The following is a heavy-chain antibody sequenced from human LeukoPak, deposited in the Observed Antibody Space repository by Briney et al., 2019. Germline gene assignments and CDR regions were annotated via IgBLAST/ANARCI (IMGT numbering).Heavy chain of an antibody. CDR1: GYSXTDYY. CDR2: VSPKSGNT. D-gene: IGHD1-1*01. Sequence: ASMKVSCKASGYSXTDYYIHWVRQAPGQGLEWMGWVSPKSGNTNYAQNSQGRVTMTRDTSTNTAYLEVNSLTFDDTAVYYCAREPPTVHPERRRLGVLDIWGQGTMVTVSS. CDR3: AREPPTVHPERRRLGVLDI. V-gene: IGHV1-2*02. J-gene: IGHJ3*02.